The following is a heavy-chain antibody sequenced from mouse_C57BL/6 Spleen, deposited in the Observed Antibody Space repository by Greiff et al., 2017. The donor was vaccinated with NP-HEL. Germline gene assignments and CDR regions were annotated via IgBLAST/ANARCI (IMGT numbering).Heavy chain of an antibody. Sequence: VQRVESGAELVKPGASVKISCKASGYAFSSYWMNWVKQRPGKGLEWIGQIYPGDGDTNYNGKFKGKATLTADKSSSTAYMQLSSLTSEDSAVYFCARDYDLWYFDVWGTGTTVTVSS. CDR2: IYPGDGDT. V-gene: IGHV1-80*01. D-gene: IGHD2-4*01. CDR3: ARDYDLWYFDV. CDR1: GYAFSSYW. J-gene: IGHJ1*03.